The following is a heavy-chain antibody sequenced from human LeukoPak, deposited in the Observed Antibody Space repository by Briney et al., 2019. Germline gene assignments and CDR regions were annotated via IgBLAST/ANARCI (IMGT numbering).Heavy chain of an antibody. J-gene: IGHJ1*01. CDR3: ARLADGDFHH. CDR2: IYPGDADT. CDR1: GYTFTSYW. Sequence: PGESLKISCKGSGYTFTSYWIAWVRQMPGKGLEWMGLIYPGDADTRYSPSFRGQVTISADKSISTAYLQWSGLTALDTAVYYCARLADGDFHHWGQGTLVTVSA. V-gene: IGHV5-51*01. D-gene: IGHD4-17*01.